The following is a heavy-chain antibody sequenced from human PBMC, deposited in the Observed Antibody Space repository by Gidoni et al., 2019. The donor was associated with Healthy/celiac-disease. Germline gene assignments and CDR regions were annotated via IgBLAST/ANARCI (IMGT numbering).Heavy chain of an antibody. CDR2: IYYSGST. CDR1: GGSISSSSYY. J-gene: IGHJ6*03. Sequence: QLQLQESGPGLVKPSETMSLTGTVSGGSISSSSYYWGWIRQLPGKGLEWIVSIYYSGSTYYNPSLKRRVTISVDTSNTQFSLKLRSVTAADTAVYYCARLPYYYYYMDVWGKGTTVTVSS. V-gene: IGHV4-39*01. CDR3: ARLPYYYYYMDV.